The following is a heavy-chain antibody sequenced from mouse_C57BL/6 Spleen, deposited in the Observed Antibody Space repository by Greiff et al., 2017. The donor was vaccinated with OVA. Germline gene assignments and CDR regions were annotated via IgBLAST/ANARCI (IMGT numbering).Heavy chain of an antibody. V-gene: IGHV1-59*01. Sequence: VQLQQPGAELVRPGTSVKLSCKASGYTFTSYWMHWVKQRPGQGLEWIGVIDPSDSYTNYNQKFKGKATLTVDTSSSTAYMQLSSLTSEDSAVYYCARWSSGLVAYWGQGTLVTVSA. J-gene: IGHJ3*01. CDR1: GYTFTSYW. CDR2: IDPSDSYT. CDR3: ARWSSGLVAY. D-gene: IGHD3-2*02.